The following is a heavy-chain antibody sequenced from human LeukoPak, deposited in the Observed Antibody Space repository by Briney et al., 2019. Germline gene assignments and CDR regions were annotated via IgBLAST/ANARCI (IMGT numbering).Heavy chain of an antibody. J-gene: IGHJ6*03. D-gene: IGHD6-13*01. V-gene: IGHV3-30*02. CDR2: IWYDGSNK. CDR3: AKDGQQLVPYYYYYMDV. CDR1: GFTFSSYG. Sequence: GGXLRLSCAASGFTFSSYGMHWVRQAPGKGLEWVAVIWYDGSNKYYADSVKGRFTISRDNSKNTLYLQMNSLRAEDTAVYYCAKDGQQLVPYYYYYMDVWGKGTTVTVSS.